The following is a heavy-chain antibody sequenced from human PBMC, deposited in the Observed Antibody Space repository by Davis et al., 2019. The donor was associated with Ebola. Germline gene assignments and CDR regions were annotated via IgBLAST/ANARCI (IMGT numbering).Heavy chain of an antibody. CDR1: GGSVSSGGYY. D-gene: IGHD3-10*01. V-gene: IGHV4-61*10. J-gene: IGHJ6*02. CDR3: ARDLSDMVRGVMYGMDV. Sequence: PSETLSLTCTVSGGSVSSGGYYWSWIRQPAGKGLEWIGRIYTSGSTNYNPSLKSRVTISVDTSKNQFSLKLSSVAAADTAVYYCARDLSDMVRGVMYGMDVWGQGTTVTVSS. CDR2: IYTSGST.